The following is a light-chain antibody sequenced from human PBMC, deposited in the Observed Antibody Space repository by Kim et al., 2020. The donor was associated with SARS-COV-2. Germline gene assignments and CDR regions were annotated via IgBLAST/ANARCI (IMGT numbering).Light chain of an antibody. V-gene: IGLV1-51*01. CDR2: DNN. CDR1: SSNIGNNY. CDR3: GTWDSSLSAGV. Sequence: GQKVTISCSGSSSNIGNNYVSWYQQLPGTAPKLLIYDNNKRPSGIPDRFSGSKSGTSATLGITGLQTWDEADYYCGTWDSSLSAGVFGGGTKLTVL. J-gene: IGLJ2*01.